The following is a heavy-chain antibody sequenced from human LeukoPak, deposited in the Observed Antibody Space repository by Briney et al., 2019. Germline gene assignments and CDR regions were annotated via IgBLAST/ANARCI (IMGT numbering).Heavy chain of an antibody. CDR1: GFTFSTYA. CDR3: AKPQYDSSWYYFDY. V-gene: IGHV3-23*01. D-gene: IGHD6-13*01. CDR2: ISGNGVST. Sequence: GGSLRLSCAASGFTFSTYAMSWVRQAPGKGLEWVSTISGNGVSTYYANSVKGRFAISRDNSKNTLWLQMNSLRAEDTALYYCAKPQYDSSWYYFDYWGQGTLVTVSS. J-gene: IGHJ4*02.